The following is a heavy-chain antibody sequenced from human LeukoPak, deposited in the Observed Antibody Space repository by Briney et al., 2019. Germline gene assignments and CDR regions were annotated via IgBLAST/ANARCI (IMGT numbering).Heavy chain of an antibody. Sequence: GGSLRLSCVASGFSFSDTTMSWVRQAAGRGLEWVARMKEDGSDENYVDSVKGRFTISRDNARNSLHLQMKSLRAEDTAVYFCAKGGAGGGYFPTWGQGILVIVSS. CDR1: GFSFSDTT. V-gene: IGHV3-7*03. D-gene: IGHD3-16*01. CDR3: AKGGAGGGYFPT. J-gene: IGHJ1*01. CDR2: MKEDGSDE.